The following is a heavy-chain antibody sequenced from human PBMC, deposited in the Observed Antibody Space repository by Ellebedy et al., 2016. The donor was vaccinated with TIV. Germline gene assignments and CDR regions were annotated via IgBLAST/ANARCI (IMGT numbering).Heavy chain of an antibody. CDR1: GGSISSYY. V-gene: IGHV4-59*01. D-gene: IGHD3-10*01. Sequence: MPSETLSLTCTVSGGSISSYYWSWIRQPPGKGLEWIGYIYYSGSTNYNPSLKSRVTISVDTSKNQCSLKLSSVTAADKAVYYCARDGRNSGSDYWGQGNLVTVSS. CDR3: ARDGRNSGSDY. J-gene: IGHJ4*02. CDR2: IYYSGST.